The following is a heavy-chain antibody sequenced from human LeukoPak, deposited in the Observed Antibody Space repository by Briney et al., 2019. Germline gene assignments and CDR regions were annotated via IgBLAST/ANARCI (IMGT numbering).Heavy chain of an antibody. CDR2: MHSTGSA. D-gene: IGHD2-2*01. Sequence: SETLSLTCTVSGGSISGYTWSWIRQPPGKGLEWVGYMHSTGSADYSPSLKGRVTISVDTSNNQFFLRLNSVTAADTAIYFCARGCSRTSCYLPDVWGTGTTVTVSS. CDR3: ARGCSRTSCYLPDV. J-gene: IGHJ6*04. V-gene: IGHV4-59*01. CDR1: GGSISGYT.